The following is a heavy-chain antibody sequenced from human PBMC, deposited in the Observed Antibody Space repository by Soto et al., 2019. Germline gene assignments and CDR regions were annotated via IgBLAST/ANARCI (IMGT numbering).Heavy chain of an antibody. J-gene: IGHJ4*02. D-gene: IGHD6-19*01. V-gene: IGHV3-33*01. CDR1: GFSFNSYA. CDR2: IWFDGSNK. CDR3: VRAAYSSGWKYFDH. Sequence: QVRLVESGGGVVQPGTSLRLSCAASGFSFNSYAMHWVRQAPGKGLEWMAVIWFDGSNKDYADSVKGRFTISRDNSKNTLLLHMNSLSAEDTAVYYCVRAAYSSGWKYFDHWGQGTLVTVSS.